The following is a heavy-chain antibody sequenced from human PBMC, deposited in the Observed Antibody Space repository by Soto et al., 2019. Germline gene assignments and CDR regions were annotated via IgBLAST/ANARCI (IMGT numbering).Heavy chain of an antibody. D-gene: IGHD3-10*01. V-gene: IGHV3-21*01. CDR3: ASGGVEYYGSGSYPLY. J-gene: IGHJ4*02. Sequence: EVQLVESGGGLVKPGGSLRLSCAASGFTFSSYSMNWVRQAPGKGLEWVSSISSSSSYIYYADSVKGRFTISRDNAKNSLYLQMNSLRADDMAVHYCASGGVEYYGSGSYPLYWGQGTLVTVSS. CDR1: GFTFSSYS. CDR2: ISSSSSYI.